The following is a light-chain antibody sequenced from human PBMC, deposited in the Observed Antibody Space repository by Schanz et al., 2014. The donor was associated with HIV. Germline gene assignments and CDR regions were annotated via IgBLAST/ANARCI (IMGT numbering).Light chain of an antibody. V-gene: IGLV1-40*01. Sequence: QSVLTQPPSVSGAPGQRVTISCTGGSSNIGAGFNVHWYQHVPGTAPKLLIYDNTYRPSGVSERISGSKSGTSASLAITGXXXXDEADYYCSSYAGSNLXWVFGGGTLLTVL. CDR2: DNT. J-gene: IGLJ3*02. CDR3: SSYAGSNLXWV. CDR1: SSNIGAGFN.